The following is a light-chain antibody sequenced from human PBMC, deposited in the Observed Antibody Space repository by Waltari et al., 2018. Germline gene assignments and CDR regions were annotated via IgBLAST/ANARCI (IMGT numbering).Light chain of an antibody. V-gene: IGKV1D-8*02. CDR3: QQYYSFPWT. CDR2: AAS. J-gene: IGKJ1*01. CDR1: QGISSY. Sequence: AIWMTQSPSLLSASTGDRVTISCRISQGISSYLAWYQQKPGKAPELLVYAASTLQSGVPSRFRCSGSGTDFTLTISCLQSEDFATYYCQQYYSFPWTFGQGTKVEIK.